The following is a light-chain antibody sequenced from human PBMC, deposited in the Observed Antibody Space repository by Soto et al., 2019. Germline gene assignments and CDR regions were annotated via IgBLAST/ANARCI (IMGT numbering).Light chain of an antibody. V-gene: IGKV4-1*01. CDR3: QQYDSAPWA. Sequence: DIVMTQSPDSLAVSLGERATINCKSSQPVLSRSNNKNYLSWYQQKPGQPPKLLISWASTRESGVPDRFSGSGSGTDFTLTISTLQAEDVAVYYCQQYDSAPWAFGPGPKVEIQ. J-gene: IGKJ1*01. CDR1: QPVLSRSNNKNY. CDR2: WAS.